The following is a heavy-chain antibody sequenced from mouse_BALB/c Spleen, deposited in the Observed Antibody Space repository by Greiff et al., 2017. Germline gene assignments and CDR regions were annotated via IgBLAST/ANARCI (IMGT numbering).Heavy chain of an antibody. CDR1: GFTFTDYY. CDR2: IRNKANGYTT. J-gene: IGHJ4*01. D-gene: IGHD2-1*01. Sequence: EVQRVESGGGLVQPGGSLRLSCATSGFTFTDYYMSWVRQPPGKALEWLGFIRNKANGYTTEYSASVKGRFTISRDNSQSILYLQMNTLRAEDSATYYCARDNGKMGYAMDYWGQGTSVTVSS. CDR3: ARDNGKMGYAMDY. V-gene: IGHV7-3*02.